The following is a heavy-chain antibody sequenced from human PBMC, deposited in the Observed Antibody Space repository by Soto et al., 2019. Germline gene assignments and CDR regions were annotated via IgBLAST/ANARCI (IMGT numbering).Heavy chain of an antibody. CDR1: GYTFTSYY. V-gene: IGHV1-46*01. CDR2: INPSGGST. J-gene: IGHJ5*02. CDR3: ARVDYGDFNCFDP. Sequence: QVQLVQSGAEVKKPGASVKVSCKASGYTFTSYYMHWVRQAPGQGLEWMGIINPSGGSTSYAQKFQCRVTMTMDTSTSTVYMELSSLRSEDTAVYYCARVDYGDFNCFDPWGQGTLVTVSS. D-gene: IGHD4-17*01.